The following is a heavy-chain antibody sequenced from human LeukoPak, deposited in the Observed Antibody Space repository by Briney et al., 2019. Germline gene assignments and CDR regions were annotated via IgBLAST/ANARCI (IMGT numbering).Heavy chain of an antibody. J-gene: IGHJ3*02. D-gene: IGHD1-26*01. V-gene: IGHV3-23*01. CDR3: AKGRQSGSYRRTFDI. Sequence: WGSLTLSCAASGFTFSSYAMSWVRQAPGKGLEWVSTIGPTGAGTYYVDSVKGRFTISRDNSKNTLYLQMNSLRAEDTAVCYCAKGRQSGSYRRTFDIWGQGTMLTVSS. CDR1: GFTFSSYA. CDR2: IGPTGAGT.